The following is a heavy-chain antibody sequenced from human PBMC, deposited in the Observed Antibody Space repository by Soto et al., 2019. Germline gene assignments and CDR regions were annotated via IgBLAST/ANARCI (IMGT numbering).Heavy chain of an antibody. CDR2: INPNSGGT. Sequence: ASVQVSCKASGYTFTSYYMNWVRQAPGQGLEWMGWINPNSGGTNYAQKFQGWVTMTRDTSISTAYMELSRLRSDDTAVYYCARAHCGGDCYSGVDYWGQGTLVTVSS. V-gene: IGHV1-2*04. CDR3: ARAHCGGDCYSGVDY. J-gene: IGHJ4*02. CDR1: GYTFTSYY. D-gene: IGHD2-21*02.